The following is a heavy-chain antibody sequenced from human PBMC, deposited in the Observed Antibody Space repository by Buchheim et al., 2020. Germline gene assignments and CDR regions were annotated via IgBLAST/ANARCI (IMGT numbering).Heavy chain of an antibody. V-gene: IGHV3-48*01. J-gene: IGHJ1*01. Sequence: EVQLVESGGGLVQPGGSLRLSCAASGFTLSSYSMNWVRQAPGKGLEWVSYISSSSSTIYYADSVKGRFTISRDNAKNSLYLQMNSLRAEDTAVYYCARKADCTGGVCYAEYFQHWGQGTL. CDR2: ISSSSSTI. CDR1: GFTLSSYS. D-gene: IGHD2-8*02. CDR3: ARKADCTGGVCYAEYFQH.